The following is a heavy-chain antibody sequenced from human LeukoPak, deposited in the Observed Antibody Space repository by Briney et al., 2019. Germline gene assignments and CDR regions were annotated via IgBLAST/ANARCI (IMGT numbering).Heavy chain of an antibody. D-gene: IGHD3-22*01. V-gene: IGHV4-39*07. CDR3: ARTSSSQYYYDSSGIFDS. CDR2: IYYSGNA. J-gene: IGHJ4*02. Sequence: PSETLSLTCTVSGGSISSSNYYWGWLRQPPGKGLEWIGNIYYSGNAYYNPSLKSRVTISVDTSKNQFSLKLSSVTAADTAVYYCARTSSSQYYYDSSGIFDSWGQGTLVTVSS. CDR1: GGSISSSNYY.